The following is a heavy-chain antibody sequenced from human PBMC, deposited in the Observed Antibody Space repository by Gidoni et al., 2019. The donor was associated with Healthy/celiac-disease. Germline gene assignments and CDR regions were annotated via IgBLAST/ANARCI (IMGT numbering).Heavy chain of an antibody. J-gene: IGHJ4*02. CDR1: GFTFSSYA. CDR3: AKDPQWELLRSWSYYFDY. Sequence: EVQLLESGGGLVQPGGSLRLSCAASGFTFSSYAMSWVRQAPGKGLEWVSAISGSGGSTYYADSVKGRFTISRDNSKNTLYLQMNSLRAEDTAVYYCAKDPQWELLRSWSYYFDYWGQGTLVTVSS. D-gene: IGHD1-26*01. CDR2: ISGSGGST. V-gene: IGHV3-23*01.